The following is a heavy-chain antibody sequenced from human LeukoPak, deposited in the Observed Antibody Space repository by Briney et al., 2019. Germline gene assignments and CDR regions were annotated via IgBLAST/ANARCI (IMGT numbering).Heavy chain of an antibody. V-gene: IGHV1-69*04. J-gene: IGHJ4*02. D-gene: IGHD3-22*01. CDR1: GGTFSSYA. Sequence: GALVKVSCKASGGTFSSYAISWVRQAPGQGLEWMGRIIPILGIANYAQKFQGRVTITADKSTSTAYMELSSLRSEDTAVYYCARGGSYYYDSSGYPYWGQGTLVTVSS. CDR3: ARGGSYYYDSSGYPY. CDR2: IIPILGIA.